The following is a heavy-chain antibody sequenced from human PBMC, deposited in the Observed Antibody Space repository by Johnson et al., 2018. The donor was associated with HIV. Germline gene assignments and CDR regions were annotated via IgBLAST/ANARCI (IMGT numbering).Heavy chain of an antibody. CDR2: ISDDGSNI. J-gene: IGHJ3*02. Sequence: QVQLVESGGGVVQPGRSLRLSCAAFGFTFSNYGVHWVRQAPGKGLEWVAVISDDGSNIYYADSVKGRFTISRDNSKNTLYLQMNSLRAEDTAVFYCGMSGVEDAAFDIWGQGTMVTVSS. CDR1: GFTFSNYG. D-gene: IGHD7-27*01. CDR3: GMSGVEDAAFDI. V-gene: IGHV3-30*03.